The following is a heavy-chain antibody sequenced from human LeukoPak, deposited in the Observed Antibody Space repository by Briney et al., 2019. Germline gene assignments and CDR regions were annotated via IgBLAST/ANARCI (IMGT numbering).Heavy chain of an antibody. Sequence: GGSLRLSCAVSGFTFSSYSMNWVRQAPGKGLEWVSYISSSSSTIYYADSVKGRFTISRDNAKNSLYLQMNSLRAEDTAVYYCVNVGRMGYWGQGTLVTVSS. D-gene: IGHD5-24*01. V-gene: IGHV3-48*01. J-gene: IGHJ4*02. CDR1: GFTFSSYS. CDR3: VNVGRMGY. CDR2: ISSSSSTI.